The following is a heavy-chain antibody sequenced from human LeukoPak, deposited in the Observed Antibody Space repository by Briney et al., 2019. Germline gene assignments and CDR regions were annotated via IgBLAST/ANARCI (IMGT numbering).Heavy chain of an antibody. CDR2: ISGSGGST. CDR3: AKAYCSGGSCYLWGPFDY. V-gene: IGHV3-23*01. J-gene: IGHJ4*02. CDR1: GFTFSSYA. Sequence: GGSLRLSCAASGFTFSSYAMSWVRQAPGKGLEWVSAISGSGGSTYYADSVKGRFTISRDNSKNTLYLQMNSLRAEATAVYYCAKAYCSGGSCYLWGPFDYWGQGTLVTVSS. D-gene: IGHD2-15*01.